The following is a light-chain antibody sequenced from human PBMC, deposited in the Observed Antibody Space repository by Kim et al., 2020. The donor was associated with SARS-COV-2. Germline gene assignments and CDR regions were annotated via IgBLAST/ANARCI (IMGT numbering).Light chain of an antibody. CDR2: GAS. V-gene: IGKV1-17*03. CDR3: LQHNSYPLT. Sequence: ASVGDRVTITWRASQAISKYLAWFKQQPGKVPKRLIYGASSWQSGVPSRFSGSGSGTEFTLTISSLQPEDLANDYCLQHNSYPLTFGGGTKVDIK. J-gene: IGKJ4*01. CDR1: QAISKY.